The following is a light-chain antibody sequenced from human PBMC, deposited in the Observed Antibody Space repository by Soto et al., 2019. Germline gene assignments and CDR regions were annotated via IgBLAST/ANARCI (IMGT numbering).Light chain of an antibody. CDR1: QGLVYSDGNTF. Sequence: DVVMTQSPLSLSVTLGQPASISCRSSQGLVYSDGNTFLNWFHQRPGQSPRRLIHQVSNRDSGVPDRFSGSGSGTDYTLTISGVEAEDVGIYYCVQGTHWPWTFGQGTKVEIK. V-gene: IGKV2-30*01. J-gene: IGKJ1*01. CDR2: QVS. CDR3: VQGTHWPWT.